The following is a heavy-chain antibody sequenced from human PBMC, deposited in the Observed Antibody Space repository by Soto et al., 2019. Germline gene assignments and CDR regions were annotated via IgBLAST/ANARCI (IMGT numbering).Heavy chain of an antibody. Sequence: QVQLVQSGAEVQKPGASVKVSCKASGYTFTSYDMSWVRQAPGQGLEWMGWISAYKGNTNYARKLQGRVTLTTDTSASTAYMELRSLRSDDTAVYYCAGGSGSSLIGMDVWGQGTTVTVSS. CDR3: AGGSGSSLIGMDV. CDR2: ISAYKGNT. D-gene: IGHD3-10*01. V-gene: IGHV1-18*04. J-gene: IGHJ6*02. CDR1: GYTFTSYD.